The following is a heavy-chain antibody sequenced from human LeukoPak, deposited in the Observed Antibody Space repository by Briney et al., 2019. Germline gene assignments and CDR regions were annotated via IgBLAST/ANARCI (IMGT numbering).Heavy chain of an antibody. J-gene: IGHJ5*02. CDR1: GGTFSSYT. CDR3: ARGPAQATYYDFWSGSTTSNWFDP. CDR2: IIPILGIA. V-gene: IGHV1-69*02. D-gene: IGHD3-3*01. Sequence: SVKVSCKASGGTFSSYTISWVRQAPGQGLEWMGRIIPILGIANYAQKFQGRVTITADKFTITAYMELSSLRSEDTAVYYCARGPAQATYYDFWSGSTTSNWFDPWGQGTLVTVSS.